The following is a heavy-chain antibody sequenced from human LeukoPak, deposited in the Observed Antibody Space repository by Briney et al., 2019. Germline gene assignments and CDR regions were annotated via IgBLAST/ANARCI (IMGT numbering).Heavy chain of an antibody. Sequence: GASVKVSCKASGYTFTSYYMHWVRQAPGQGLEWMGIINPSGGSTSYAQKLQGRVTMTRDTSTSTVYMELSSLRSEDTAVYYCARKVPAAMVSSAWFDPWGQGTLVTVSS. CDR1: GYTFTSYY. J-gene: IGHJ5*02. V-gene: IGHV1-46*01. D-gene: IGHD2-2*01. CDR2: INPSGGST. CDR3: ARKVPAAMVSSAWFDP.